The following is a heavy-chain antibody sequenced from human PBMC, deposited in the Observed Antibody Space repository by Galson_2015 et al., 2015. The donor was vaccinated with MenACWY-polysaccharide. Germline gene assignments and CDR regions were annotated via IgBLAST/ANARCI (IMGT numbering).Heavy chain of an antibody. CDR1: TVTFRGSG. Sequence: SLRLSCAASTVTFRGSGMHWVRQAPGKGLEWVAVIQYDAVYKQYLDSVKGRFSVSRDNSKSTLYLEMNNLRAEDTALYHCAREGSRIVFRAFDTWGQGTMVIVSS. CDR2: IQYDAVYK. V-gene: IGHV3-33*01. J-gene: IGHJ3*02. D-gene: IGHD3-10*02. CDR3: AREGSRIVFRAFDT.